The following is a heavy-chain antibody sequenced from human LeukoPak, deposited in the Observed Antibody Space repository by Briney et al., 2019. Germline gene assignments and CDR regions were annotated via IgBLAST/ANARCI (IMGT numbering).Heavy chain of an antibody. J-gene: IGHJ1*01. Sequence: GGSLRLSCAASGFTFSSYGMHWVRQAPGKGLEWVAVVSYDGSNKYYADSVKGRFTISRDNSKNTLYLQMNSLRAEDTAVYYCAKDTRQWLVLGYFQHWGQGTLVTVSS. CDR1: GFTFSSYG. CDR3: AKDTRQWLVLGYFQH. V-gene: IGHV3-30*18. D-gene: IGHD6-19*01. CDR2: VSYDGSNK.